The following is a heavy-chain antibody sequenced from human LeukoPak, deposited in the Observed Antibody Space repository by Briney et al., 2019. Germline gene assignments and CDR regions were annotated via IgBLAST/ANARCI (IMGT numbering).Heavy chain of an antibody. Sequence: PGGSLRLSCAASGFTFSSYAMSWVRQAPGKGLEWVSAISGSGGSTYYADSVKGRFTISRDNSKNTLYLQMNSLRAEDTAVYYCAKDLERGSGAYYYNTSGYGSNFDYWGQGTLVTVSS. V-gene: IGHV3-23*01. J-gene: IGHJ4*02. D-gene: IGHD3-22*01. CDR3: AKDLERGSGAYYYNTSGYGSNFDY. CDR2: ISGSGGST. CDR1: GFTFSSYA.